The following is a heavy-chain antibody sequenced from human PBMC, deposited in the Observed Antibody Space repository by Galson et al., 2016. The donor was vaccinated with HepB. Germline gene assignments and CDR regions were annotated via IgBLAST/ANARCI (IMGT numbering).Heavy chain of an antibody. CDR1: GFTFSDFG. CDR3: ARFGGSLGRDV. V-gene: IGHV3-33*01. D-gene: IGHD2-15*01. J-gene: IGHJ6*02. Sequence: SLRLSCAASGFTFSDFGMHWVRQAPGKGLEWVALIWYDGSNKHYADSVKGRFTISRDNSKNTLYLQMSSLTAEDTAVYYCARFGGSLGRDVWGQGTTVTVSS. CDR2: IWYDGSNK.